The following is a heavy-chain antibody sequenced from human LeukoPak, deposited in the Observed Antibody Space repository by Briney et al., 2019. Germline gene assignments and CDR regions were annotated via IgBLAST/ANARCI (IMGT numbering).Heavy chain of an antibody. D-gene: IGHD5-18*01. Sequence: GESLKISCKGSGYSFTSYWIGWVRQMPGKGLEWMGIIYPGDSDTRYSPSFQGRVTISADKSISTAYLQWSSLKASDTAMYYCARHVDTAMGYYYYGMDVWGQGTTVTVSS. V-gene: IGHV5-51*01. CDR3: ARHVDTAMGYYYYGMDV. J-gene: IGHJ6*02. CDR1: GYSFTSYW. CDR2: IYPGDSDT.